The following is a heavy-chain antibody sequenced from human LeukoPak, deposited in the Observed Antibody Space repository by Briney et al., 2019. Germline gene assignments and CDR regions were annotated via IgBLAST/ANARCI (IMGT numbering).Heavy chain of an antibody. Sequence: SETLSLTCTVSGASISSYYWSWIRQPPGKGLEWIGYISYSGSTNYNPSLKSRVTISGDTSKNQFSLKLSSVTAADTAVYYCARTTEGGYTYGYFYYYYMDVWGKGTTVTISS. CDR2: ISYSGST. V-gene: IGHV4-59*01. CDR3: ARTTEGGYTYGYFYYYYMDV. CDR1: GASISSYY. J-gene: IGHJ6*03. D-gene: IGHD5-18*01.